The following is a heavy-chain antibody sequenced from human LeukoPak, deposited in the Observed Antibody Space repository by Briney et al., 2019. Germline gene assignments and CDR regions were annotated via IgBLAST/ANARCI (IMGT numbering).Heavy chain of an antibody. J-gene: IGHJ4*02. CDR3: ATRQSVAAMGDFDY. CDR2: FDPEDGET. V-gene: IGHV1-24*01. D-gene: IGHD1-26*01. Sequence: ASVKVSRKVSGYTLTELSMHWVRQAPGKGLEWMGGFDPEDGETIYAQKFQGRVTMTEDTSTDTAYMELSSLRSEDTAVYYCATRQSVAAMGDFDYWGQGTLVTVSS. CDR1: GYTLTELS.